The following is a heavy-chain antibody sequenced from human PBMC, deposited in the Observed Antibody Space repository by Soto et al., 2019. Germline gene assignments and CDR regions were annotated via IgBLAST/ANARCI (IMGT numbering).Heavy chain of an antibody. V-gene: IGHV1-69*13. CDR3: AGVLDSSGYYYLPGY. D-gene: IGHD3-22*01. CDR2: IIPIFGTA. Sequence: SVKVSCKASGGTFSSYAISWVRQAPGQGLEWMGGIIPIFGTANYAQKFQGRVTITADESTSTAYMELSSLRSEDTAVYYCAGVLDSSGYYYLPGYWGQGTLVTVSS. CDR1: GGTFSSYA. J-gene: IGHJ4*02.